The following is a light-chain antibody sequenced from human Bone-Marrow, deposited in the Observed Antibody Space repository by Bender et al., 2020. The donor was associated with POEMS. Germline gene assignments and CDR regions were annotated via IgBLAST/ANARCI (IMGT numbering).Light chain of an antibody. CDR2: GVN. J-gene: IGLJ1*01. CDR3: YSYTASNTYV. Sequence: QSALTQPASVSGSPEQSITISCTGTSSDVGAYNSVSWYQHHPGKAPKLLIYGVNNRPSGVSNRFSGSKSANTASLTISGLQAEDEADYYCYSYTASNTYVFGTGTKVTVL. V-gene: IGLV2-14*03. CDR1: SSDVGAYNS.